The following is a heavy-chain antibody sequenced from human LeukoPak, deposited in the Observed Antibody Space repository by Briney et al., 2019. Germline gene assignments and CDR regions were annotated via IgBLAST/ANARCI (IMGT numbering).Heavy chain of an antibody. CDR2: IYTSGST. V-gene: IGHV4-61*02. J-gene: IGHJ5*02. CDR3: ARVKVIAARRWFDP. CDR1: GGSISSGSYY. Sequence: SQTLFLTCTVSGGSISSGSYYWSWIRQPAGKGLEWIGRIYTSGSTNYNPSLKSRVTISVDTSKNQFSLKLSSVTAADTAVYYCARVKVIAARRWFDPWGQGTLVTVSS. D-gene: IGHD6-6*01.